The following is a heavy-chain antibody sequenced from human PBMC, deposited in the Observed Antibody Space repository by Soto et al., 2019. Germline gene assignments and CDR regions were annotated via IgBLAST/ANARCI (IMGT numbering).Heavy chain of an antibody. Sequence: PSETLSLTCTVSGGSISSYCWSWIRQPPGKGLEWIGYIYYSGSTNYNPSLKSRVTISVDTSKNQFSLKLSSVTAADTAVYYCARQEWFELDAFDIWGQGTMVTVSS. CDR3: ARQEWFELDAFDI. CDR2: IYYSGST. CDR1: GGSISSYC. D-gene: IGHD3-3*01. V-gene: IGHV4-59*08. J-gene: IGHJ3*02.